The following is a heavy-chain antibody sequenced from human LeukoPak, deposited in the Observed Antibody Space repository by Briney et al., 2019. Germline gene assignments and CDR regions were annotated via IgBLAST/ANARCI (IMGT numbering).Heavy chain of an antibody. CDR3: ARVEGLGGRKIDY. J-gene: IGHJ4*02. D-gene: IGHD1-14*01. CDR1: GGSIRSSNW. V-gene: IGHV4-4*02. Sequence: SETLSLTCAVSGGSIRSSNWWSWVRPPPGEGLEWIGEIYHSGSTNYNPSLKSRVTISVDKSKNQFSLKLSSVTAADTAVYYCARVEGLGGRKIDYWGQGTLVTVSS. CDR2: IYHSGST.